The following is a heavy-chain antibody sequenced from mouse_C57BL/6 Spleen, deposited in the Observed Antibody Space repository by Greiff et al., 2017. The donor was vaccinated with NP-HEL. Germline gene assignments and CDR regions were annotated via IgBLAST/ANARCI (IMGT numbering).Heavy chain of an antibody. Sequence: QVQLQQSGPGLVAPSQSLSITCTVSGFSLTSYAISWVRQPPGKGLEWLGVIWTGGGTNYNSALKSRLSISKDNSKSQAFLKMNSLQTDDTARYYCARRHSITTVDWYFDVWGTGTTVTVSS. CDR1: GFSLTSYA. CDR2: IWTGGGT. D-gene: IGHD1-1*01. V-gene: IGHV2-9-1*01. CDR3: ARRHSITTVDWYFDV. J-gene: IGHJ1*03.